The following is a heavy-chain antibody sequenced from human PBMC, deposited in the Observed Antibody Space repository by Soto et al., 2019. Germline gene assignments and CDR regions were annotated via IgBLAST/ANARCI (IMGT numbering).Heavy chain of an antibody. CDR3: ASQPDVLRFLEWLLYFDY. Sequence: SETLSLTCTVSGGSISSSSYYWGWIRQPPGKGLEWIGSIYYSGSTYYNPSLKSRVTISVDASKNQFSLKLSSVTAADTAVYYCASQPDVLRFLEWLLYFDYWGQGTLVTVSS. J-gene: IGHJ4*02. CDR1: GGSISSSSYY. V-gene: IGHV4-39*01. D-gene: IGHD3-3*01. CDR2: IYYSGST.